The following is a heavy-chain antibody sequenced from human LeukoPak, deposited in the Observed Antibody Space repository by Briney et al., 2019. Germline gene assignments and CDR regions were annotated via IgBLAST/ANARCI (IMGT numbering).Heavy chain of an antibody. CDR2: IIPIFGTA. Sequence: ASVKVSCKASGYTFTSYGISRVRQAPGQGLEWMGRIIPIFGTANYAQKFQGRVTITTDESTSTAYMELSSLRSEDTAVYYCARDVDSSGPPYYYYYMDVWGKGTTVTVSS. CDR3: ARDVDSSGPPYYYYYMDV. CDR1: GYTFTSYG. D-gene: IGHD6-19*01. V-gene: IGHV1-69*05. J-gene: IGHJ6*03.